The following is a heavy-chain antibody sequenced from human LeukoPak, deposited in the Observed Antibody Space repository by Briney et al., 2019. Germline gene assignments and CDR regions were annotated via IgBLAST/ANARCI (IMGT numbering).Heavy chain of an antibody. CDR1: GFSFSNHW. CDR3: ARGLDV. CDR2: IKQDGSEK. J-gene: IGHJ6*02. Sequence: PGGSLRLSCAASGFSFSNHWMHWVRQAPGKGLEWVANIKQDGSEKYYVDSVKGRLSISRDNTRNSLYLQMNSLRPEDTAVYYCARGLDVWGHGTTVTVSS. V-gene: IGHV3-7*03.